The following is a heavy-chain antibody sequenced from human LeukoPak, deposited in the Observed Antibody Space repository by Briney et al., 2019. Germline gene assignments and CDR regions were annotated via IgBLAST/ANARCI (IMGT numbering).Heavy chain of an antibody. V-gene: IGHV1-46*01. Sequence: ASVKVSCKASGYTFTSYYMHWVRQAPGQGLEWMGIINPGGGSTRYAQKFQGRVTMTRDTSTSTVYMELSSLRSEDTAVYYCARGDYYDSSGYSSYFDYWGQGTLVTVSS. CDR3: ARGDYYDSSGYSSYFDY. CDR1: GYTFTSYY. D-gene: IGHD3-22*01. CDR2: INPGGGST. J-gene: IGHJ4*02.